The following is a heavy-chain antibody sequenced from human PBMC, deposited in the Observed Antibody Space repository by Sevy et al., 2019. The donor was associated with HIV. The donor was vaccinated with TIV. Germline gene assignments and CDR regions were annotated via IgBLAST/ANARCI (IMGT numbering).Heavy chain of an antibody. Sequence: GGSLRLSCEASGFTFSSLSMSWVRQAPGKGLEWVSYIGSDGTTKHYAESMGGRFTISRDNAKNTLYLQINGLRAEDTAVYYCAATSGTWDDAFDLWGQGTMVTVSS. J-gene: IGHJ3*01. V-gene: IGHV3-48*01. CDR1: GFTFSSLS. CDR2: IGSDGTTK. CDR3: AATSGTWDDAFDL. D-gene: IGHD2-15*01.